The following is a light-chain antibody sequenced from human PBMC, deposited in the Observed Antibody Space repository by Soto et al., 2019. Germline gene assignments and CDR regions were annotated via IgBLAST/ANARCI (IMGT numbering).Light chain of an antibody. CDR1: QSISNF. J-gene: IGKJ3*01. CDR3: QQTYRSPLT. V-gene: IGKV1-39*01. CDR2: SAS. Sequence: DIQMTPSPSSLSASVGDRVTISCRASQSISNFLNWYQQKPGKAPKLLISSASTLHSGVPSRFSGNGSGTDFTLTISSLQPEDSATYYCQQTYRSPLTFGPGTKVDVK.